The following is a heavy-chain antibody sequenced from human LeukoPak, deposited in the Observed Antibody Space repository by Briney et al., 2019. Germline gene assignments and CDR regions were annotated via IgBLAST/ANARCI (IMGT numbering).Heavy chain of an antibody. V-gene: IGHV3-33*01. D-gene: IGHD4-17*01. CDR2: IWYDATNK. CDR1: GFSFSSYA. CDR3: AREGSDPSASDCGDYDTPIEYNWFDP. Sequence: PGRSLRLSCAASGFSFSSYAMHWVRQAPGKGLEWVALIWYDATNKYHADSVKGRFTISRDNSKNTLYLQMNSLRAEDTAVYYCAREGSDPSASDCGDYDTPIEYNWFDPWGQGTLVTVSS. J-gene: IGHJ5*02.